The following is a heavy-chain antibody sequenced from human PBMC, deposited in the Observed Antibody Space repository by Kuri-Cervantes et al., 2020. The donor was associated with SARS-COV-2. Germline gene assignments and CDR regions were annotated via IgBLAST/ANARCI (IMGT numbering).Heavy chain of an antibody. D-gene: IGHD2-2*02. J-gene: IGHJ3*02. CDR3: ARALLCSSTSCYTDAFDI. Sequence: GGSLRLSCAASGFTFSSYSMNWVRQAPEKGLEWVSYISSSSSYKYYADSVKGRFTISRDNAKNSLYLQMNSLRAEDTAVYYCARALLCSSTSCYTDAFDIWGQGTMVTVSS. V-gene: IGHV3-21*01. CDR2: ISSSSSYK. CDR1: GFTFSSYS.